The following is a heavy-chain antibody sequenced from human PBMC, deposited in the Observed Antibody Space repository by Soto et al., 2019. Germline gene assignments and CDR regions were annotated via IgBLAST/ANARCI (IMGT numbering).Heavy chain of an antibody. D-gene: IGHD6-13*01. V-gene: IGHV4-59*08. CDR1: GGSISSYY. J-gene: IGHJ4*02. CDR2: IYYSGST. Sequence: SETLYLTSTVYGGSISSYYWSWIRQPPGKGLEWIGYIYYSGSTNYNPSLKSRVTISVDTSKNQFSLKLSSVTAADTAVYYCARSYSSSQESFDYWGQGTLVTVSS. CDR3: ARSYSSSQESFDY.